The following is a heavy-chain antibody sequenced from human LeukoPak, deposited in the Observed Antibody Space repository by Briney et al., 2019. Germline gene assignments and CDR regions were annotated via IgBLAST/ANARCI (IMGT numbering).Heavy chain of an antibody. D-gene: IGHD3-22*01. CDR2: INPNSGGT. V-gene: IGHV1-2*04. Sequence: ASVKVSCKASGYTFTGYYMHWVRQAPGQGLEWMGWINPNSGGTNYAQKFQGWVTMTRDTSISTAYMELSRLRSDDTAVYYCARARLPVITTPSSYYGMDVWGQGTLVTVSS. J-gene: IGHJ6*02. CDR3: ARARLPVITTPSSYYGMDV. CDR1: GYTFTGYY.